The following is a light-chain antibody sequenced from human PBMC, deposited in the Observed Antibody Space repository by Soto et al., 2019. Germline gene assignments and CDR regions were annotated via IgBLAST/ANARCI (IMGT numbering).Light chain of an antibody. CDR2: DAS. CDR3: QQRSNWGKN. V-gene: IGKV3-11*01. J-gene: IGKJ5*01. Sequence: EIVLTQSPATLSLSPGERATLSCRASQSVSSYLAWYQQKPGQAPRLLIYDASNRATGIPARFSGSGSGTDFTLTISSLEPEDFAVYYCQQRSNWGKNFGQGTRLEIK. CDR1: QSVSSY.